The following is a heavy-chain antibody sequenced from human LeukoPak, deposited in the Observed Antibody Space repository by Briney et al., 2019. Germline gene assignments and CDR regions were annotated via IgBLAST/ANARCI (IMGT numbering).Heavy chain of an antibody. CDR3: AREGGIAATVANWFDP. V-gene: IGHV1-2*04. CDR1: GYTFTSYY. D-gene: IGHD6-13*01. Sequence: ASVKVSCKASGYTFTSYYMHWVRQAPGQGLEWIGLINPNSGGTNYAQKFLGWVTMTRDTSISTAYMELSRLRSDDTAVYYCAREGGIAATVANWFDPWGQGTLVTVSS. J-gene: IGHJ5*02. CDR2: INPNSGGT.